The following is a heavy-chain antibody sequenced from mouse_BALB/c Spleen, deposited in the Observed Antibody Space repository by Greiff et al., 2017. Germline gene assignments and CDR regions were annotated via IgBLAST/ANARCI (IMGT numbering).Heavy chain of an antibody. V-gene: IGHV1-9*01. J-gene: IGHJ2*01. Sequence: VQLQQSGAELMKPGASVKISCKATGYTFSSYWIEWVKQRPGHGLEWIGEILPGSGSTNYNEKFKGKATFTADTSSNTAYMQLSSLTSEDSAVYYCARYNWEGYYFDYWGQGTTLTVSS. CDR3: ARYNWEGYYFDY. D-gene: IGHD4-1*02. CDR2: ILPGSGST. CDR1: GYTFSSYW.